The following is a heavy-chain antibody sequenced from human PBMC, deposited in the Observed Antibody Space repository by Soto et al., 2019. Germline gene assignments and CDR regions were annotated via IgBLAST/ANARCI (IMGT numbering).Heavy chain of an antibody. Sequence: PGGSLRPSCAASGFTFSSYAMGWVRQGPGKGLEWVAVVSIGGSTHCADSVRGRFTISRDNSKNTLSLQMNSLTAEDTAVYFCAKRRGAGGHFDYWGQGALVTVSS. CDR3: AKRRGAGGHFDY. D-gene: IGHD2-15*01. V-gene: IGHV3-23*01. CDR1: GFTFSSYA. J-gene: IGHJ4*02. CDR2: VSIGGST.